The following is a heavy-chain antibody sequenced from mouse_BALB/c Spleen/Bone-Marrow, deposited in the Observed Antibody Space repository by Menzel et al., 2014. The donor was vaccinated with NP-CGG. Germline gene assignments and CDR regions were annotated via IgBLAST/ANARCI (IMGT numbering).Heavy chain of an antibody. CDR1: GYTFTSYV. V-gene: IGHV1-14*01. D-gene: IGHD1-1*02. Sequence: VQLQQSGPELVKPGASVEMSCKASGYTFTSYVMHWVKQKPGQGLEWIGYINPYSDGTKYNEKFKGNATLTSDKSSSTAYMELSSLTSEDSAVYYCARYGGYWGQGTTLTVSS. CDR2: INPYSDGT. CDR3: ARYGGY. J-gene: IGHJ2*01.